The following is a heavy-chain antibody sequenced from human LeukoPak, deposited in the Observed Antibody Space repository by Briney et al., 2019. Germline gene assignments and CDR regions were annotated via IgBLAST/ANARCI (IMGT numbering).Heavy chain of an antibody. CDR3: ARAGWFGESSNFDY. CDR1: GGSISSSSYY. Sequence: SETLSLTCTVSGGSISSSSYYWGWIRQPPGKGLEWIGHIYYTGNTYQNPSLKSRVTISVDTSKNQFSLKLSSVTAADTAVYYCARAGWFGESSNFDYWGQGTLVTVSS. J-gene: IGHJ4*02. CDR2: IYYTGNT. V-gene: IGHV4-39*07. D-gene: IGHD3-10*01.